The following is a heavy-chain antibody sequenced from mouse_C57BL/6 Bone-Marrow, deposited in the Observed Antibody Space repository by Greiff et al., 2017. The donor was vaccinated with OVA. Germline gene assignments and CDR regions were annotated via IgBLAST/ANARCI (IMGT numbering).Heavy chain of an antibody. J-gene: IGHJ3*01. V-gene: IGHV5-17*01. Sequence: EVQGVESGGGLVKPGGSLKLSCAASGFTFSDYGMHWVRQAPEKGLEWVAYISSGSSTIYYADTVKGRFTISRDNAKNTLFLQMTSLRSEDTAMYYCAMYYGSSPAWFAYWGQGTLVTVSA. CDR3: AMYYGSSPAWFAY. CDR1: GFTFSDYG. CDR2: ISSGSSTI. D-gene: IGHD1-1*01.